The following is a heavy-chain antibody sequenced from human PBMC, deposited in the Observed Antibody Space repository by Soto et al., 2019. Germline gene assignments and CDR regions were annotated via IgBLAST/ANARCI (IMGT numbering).Heavy chain of an antibody. Sequence: SETLSLTCTVSGGSVSSGSYYWSWIRQPPGKGLEWIGYIYYSGSTNYNPSLKSRVTISVDTSKNQFSLKLSSVTAADTAVYYCARDVREIVVVPAASTWGQGTLVTVSS. CDR3: ARDVREIVVVPAAST. V-gene: IGHV4-61*01. J-gene: IGHJ5*02. D-gene: IGHD2-2*01. CDR1: GGSVSSGSYY. CDR2: IYYSGST.